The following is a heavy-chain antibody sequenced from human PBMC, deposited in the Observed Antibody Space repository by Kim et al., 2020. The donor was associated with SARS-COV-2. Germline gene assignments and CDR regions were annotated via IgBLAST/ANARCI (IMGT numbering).Heavy chain of an antibody. CDR2: IYYSGST. CDR3: ARGEYSGYVTQEHWFDP. Sequence: SETLSLTCTVSGGSISSSSYYWGWIRQPPGKGLEWIGSIYYSGSTYYNPSLKSRVTISVDTSKNQFSLKLSSVTAADTAVYYCARGEYSGYVTQEHWFDPWGQGTLVTVSS. CDR1: GGSISSSSYY. V-gene: IGHV4-39*01. J-gene: IGHJ5*02. D-gene: IGHD5-12*01.